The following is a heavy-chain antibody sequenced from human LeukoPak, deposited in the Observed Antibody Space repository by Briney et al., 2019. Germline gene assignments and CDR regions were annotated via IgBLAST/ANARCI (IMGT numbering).Heavy chain of an antibody. D-gene: IGHD3-22*01. J-gene: IGHJ4*02. V-gene: IGHV3-48*03. CDR1: GFTFSSYE. CDR2: ISSSGGTI. Sequence: PGGSLRLSCAASGFTFSSYEMNWVRQAPGKGLEWVSYISSSGGTIYYADSVKGRFTISRDNAKNSLYLQMNSLRAEDTAVYYCARVEYYYDSSGYYIDYWGQGTLVTVSS. CDR3: ARVEYYYDSSGYYIDY.